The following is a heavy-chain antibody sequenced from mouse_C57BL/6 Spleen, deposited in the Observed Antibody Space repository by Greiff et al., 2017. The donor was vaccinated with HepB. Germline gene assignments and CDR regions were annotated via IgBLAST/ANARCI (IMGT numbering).Heavy chain of an antibody. V-gene: IGHV14-4*01. CDR2: IDPENGDT. CDR1: GFNIKDDY. CDR3: TRDYDGGFDY. Sequence: EVQRVESGAELVRPGASVKLSCTASGFNIKDDYMHWVKQRPEQGLEWIGWIDPENGDTEYASKFQGKATITADTSSNTAYLQLGSLTSEDTAVYYCTRDYDGGFDYWGQGTTLTVSS. J-gene: IGHJ2*01. D-gene: IGHD2-4*01.